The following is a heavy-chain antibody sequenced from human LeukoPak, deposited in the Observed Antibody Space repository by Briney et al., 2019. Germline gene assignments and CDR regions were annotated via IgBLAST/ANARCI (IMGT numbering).Heavy chain of an antibody. CDR2: VNRDGSET. V-gene: IGHV3-7*03. CDR1: GFALSSHW. J-gene: IGHJ6*02. CDR3: ARNNGMDV. Sequence: GGSLRLSCAASGFALSSHWMTWVRQAPGWGPEWVANVNRDGSETYYMDSVKGRFTISKDNAKNSLYLQMNSLRAEDTALYHCARNNGMDVWGQGTTVIVSS.